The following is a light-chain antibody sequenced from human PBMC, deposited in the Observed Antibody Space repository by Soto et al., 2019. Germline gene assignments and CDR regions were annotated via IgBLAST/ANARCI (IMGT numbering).Light chain of an antibody. Sequence: DIQLTQSPSSLSASVGDRVTITCRASQSISNYINWYQQKPGKAPKLLIYAASSLQSGVPSRFRGSGSGTGFTLTITSLQPEDFATYHCQQSYSTPRTFGQGTKVEIK. CDR2: AAS. V-gene: IGKV1-39*01. CDR3: QQSYSTPRT. J-gene: IGKJ1*01. CDR1: QSISNY.